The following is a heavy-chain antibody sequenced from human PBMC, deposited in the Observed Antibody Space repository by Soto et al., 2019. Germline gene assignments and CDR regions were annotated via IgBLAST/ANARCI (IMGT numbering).Heavy chain of an antibody. V-gene: IGHV3-30-3*01. J-gene: IGHJ4*02. CDR1: GFLFRNYA. D-gene: IGHD5-12*01. Sequence: QVQLVESGGGVVQPGTSLRLSCAASGFLFRNYAMHWVRQSPAKGLEWLAVISFDGANIFYAGAAKGRFTLSRDNSKQTLYLQLDSLRPEDTGVYFCARDPYGGYIFDSWGQGTQVTLSS. CDR2: ISFDGANI. CDR3: ARDPYGGYIFDS.